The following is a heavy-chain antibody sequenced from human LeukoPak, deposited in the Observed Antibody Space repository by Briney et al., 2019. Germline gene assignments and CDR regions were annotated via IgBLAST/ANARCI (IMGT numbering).Heavy chain of an antibody. D-gene: IGHD1-26*01. CDR2: INPNSGGT. CDR3: ARDNSVGDNAWWFNP. J-gene: IGHJ5*02. CDR1: GYIFTGYY. Sequence: GASVKVSCKASGYIFTGYYMHWMRQAPGQGLEWMGWINPNSGGTGYAQKFQGRVTMTRDMSTSTDYMELSSLRSEDRAIYYCARDNSVGDNAWWFNPWGQGTLVTVSS. V-gene: IGHV1-2*02.